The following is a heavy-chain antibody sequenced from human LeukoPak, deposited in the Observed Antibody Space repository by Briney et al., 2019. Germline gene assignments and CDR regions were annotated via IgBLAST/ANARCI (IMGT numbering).Heavy chain of an antibody. CDR1: GYTFTSSG. D-gene: IGHD2-15*01. CDR3: AKNTTGGYSDS. CDR2: INTHNGYS. J-gene: IGHJ4*02. V-gene: IGHV1-18*01. Sequence: ASVTVSCKTSGYTFTSSGITWVRQAPGQGLEWMGWINTHNGYSKYAQRLQGRVTMTADTSTSTAYMELSSLTSDDTAVYFCAKNTTGGYSDSSGQGTLVTVSS.